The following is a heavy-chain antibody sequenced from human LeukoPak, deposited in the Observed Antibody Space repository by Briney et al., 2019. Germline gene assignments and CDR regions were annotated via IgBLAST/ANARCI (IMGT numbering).Heavy chain of an antibody. CDR2: IYYSGST. D-gene: IGHD4-17*01. J-gene: IGHJ3*02. Sequence: KPSETLSLTCTVSGGSISSYYWSWIRQPPGKGLEWIGYIYYSGSTNYNPSLKSRVTISVDTSKNQFSLKLSSVTAADTAVYYCASHTVTTAYAFDIWGQGQWSPSLQ. CDR3: ASHTVTTAYAFDI. V-gene: IGHV4-59*01. CDR1: GGSISSYY.